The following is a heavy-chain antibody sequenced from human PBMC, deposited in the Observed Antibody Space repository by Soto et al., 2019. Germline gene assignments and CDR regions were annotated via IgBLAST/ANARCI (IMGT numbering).Heavy chain of an antibody. D-gene: IGHD6-6*01. Sequence: GGSLRLSCATSGFTFGDVWMNWVRQPPGRGLEWVGRIKSDTGGGTTDYAAPVKGRFTVSRDDSKNTMYLQMDSLNTEDTGVYYCTTIALGSPSLFRAFDFWGQGTKVTVSS. V-gene: IGHV3-15*07. CDR2: IKSDTGGGTT. J-gene: IGHJ3*01. CDR3: TTIALGSPSLFRAFDF. CDR1: GFTFGDVW.